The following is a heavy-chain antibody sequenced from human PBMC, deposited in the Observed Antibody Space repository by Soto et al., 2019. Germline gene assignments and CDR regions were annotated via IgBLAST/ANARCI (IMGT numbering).Heavy chain of an antibody. CDR1: GFNFDNYG. V-gene: IGHV3-30*18. J-gene: IGHJ4*02. CDR2: ITYDGSFQ. CDR3: AKDRVGGTFYTPLGF. Sequence: PGGSLRLSCQASGFNFDNYGMHWVRQAPGKGLEWVAVITYDGSFQYYADSVKGRFTISRDNSKNTLFPHLNTLKPEDTAVYHCAKDRVGGTFYTPLGFWGQGTLVTVSS. D-gene: IGHD1-7*01.